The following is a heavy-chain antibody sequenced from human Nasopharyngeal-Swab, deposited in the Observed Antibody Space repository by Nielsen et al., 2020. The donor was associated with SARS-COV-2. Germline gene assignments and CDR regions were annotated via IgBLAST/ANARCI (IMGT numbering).Heavy chain of an antibody. CDR1: GYSFTSYW. J-gene: IGHJ6*03. Sequence: GESLKISCTGSGYSFTSYWIGWVRQMPGKGLERVGIIYPGYSDTRYSPSFQGLVTISADKSISTIYLQWSSLKASDTAMYYCARHQVGYSYGSYYYYIDVRGKGTTVTVSS. V-gene: IGHV5-51*01. CDR2: IYPGYSDT. D-gene: IGHD5-18*01. CDR3: ARHQVGYSYGSYYYYIDV.